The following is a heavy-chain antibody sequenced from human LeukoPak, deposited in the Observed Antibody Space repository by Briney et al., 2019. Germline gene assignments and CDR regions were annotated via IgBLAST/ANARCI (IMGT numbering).Heavy chain of an antibody. V-gene: IGHV3-23*01. D-gene: IGHD2-15*01. CDR1: GFTFSSYA. CDR2: ISGSGGST. Sequence: PGGSLRLSCAASGFTFSSYAMSWVRQAPGKGLEGVSAISGSGGSTYYADSVKGRFTISRDNSKNTLYLQMNSLRAEDTAVYYCAKDHLGYCSGGSCSTTYFDYWGQGTLVTVSS. J-gene: IGHJ4*02. CDR3: AKDHLGYCSGGSCSTTYFDY.